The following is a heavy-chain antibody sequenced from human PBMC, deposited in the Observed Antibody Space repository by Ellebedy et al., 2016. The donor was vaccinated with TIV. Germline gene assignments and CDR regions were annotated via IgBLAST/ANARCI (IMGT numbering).Heavy chain of an antibody. D-gene: IGHD6-13*01. CDR3: ARDTVSGSWSAFDY. CDR2: IYPSGTT. Sequence: MPSETLSLTCTVSGGSISVHYWSWIWQPAGKGLEWIGRIYPSGTTNYNPSLKSRVTMSLDTSKNQLYLKVTSVTAADTGVYYCARDTVSGSWSAFDYWGQGTLVTASS. CDR1: GGSISVHY. J-gene: IGHJ4*02. V-gene: IGHV4-4*07.